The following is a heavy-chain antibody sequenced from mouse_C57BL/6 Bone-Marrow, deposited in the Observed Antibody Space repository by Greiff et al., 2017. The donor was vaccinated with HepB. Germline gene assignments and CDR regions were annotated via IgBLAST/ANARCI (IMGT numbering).Heavy chain of an antibody. V-gene: IGHV5-4*01. CDR1: GFTFSSYA. J-gene: IGHJ4*01. CDR3: ARDKGGYAMDY. CDR2: ISDGGSYT. Sequence: EVQVVESGGGLVKPGGSLKLSCAASGFTFSSYAMSWVRQTPEKRLEWVATISDGGSYTYYPDNVKGRFTISRDNAKNNLYLQMSHLKSEDTAMYYCARDKGGYAMDYWGQGTSVTVSS.